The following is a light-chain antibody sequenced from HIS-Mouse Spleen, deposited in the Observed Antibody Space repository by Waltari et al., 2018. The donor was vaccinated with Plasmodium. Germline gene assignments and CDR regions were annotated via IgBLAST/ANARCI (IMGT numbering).Light chain of an antibody. CDR3: YSTDSSGNHRV. V-gene: IGLV3-10*01. Sequence: SYELTQPPSVSVSPGQTARITCSGDALPKNYAYWYQQKSGHAPVLVIYDDRKRPSGIPERCSCSSSGTMATLTISGAQVEDEADYYWYSTDSSGNHRVFGGGTKLTVL. CDR1: ALPKNY. J-gene: IGLJ3*02. CDR2: DDR.